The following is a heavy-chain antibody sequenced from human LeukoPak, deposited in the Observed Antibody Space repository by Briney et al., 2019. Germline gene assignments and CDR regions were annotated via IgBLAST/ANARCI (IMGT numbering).Heavy chain of an antibody. Sequence: SETLSLTCTVSGGSISGYYWSWIRQSPGKGLEWIGYVYSSGGTNYNPSLKSRVSISVDMSKNQLSLELNSVTTADTAMYYCARHRGCTGGTCYRLFDPWGQGTLVTVSS. J-gene: IGHJ5*02. V-gene: IGHV4-59*08. CDR1: GGSISGYY. CDR3: ARHRGCTGGTCYRLFDP. CDR2: VYSSGGT. D-gene: IGHD2-15*01.